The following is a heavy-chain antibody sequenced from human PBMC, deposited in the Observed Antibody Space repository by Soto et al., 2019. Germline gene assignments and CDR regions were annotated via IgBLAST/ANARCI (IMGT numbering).Heavy chain of an antibody. Sequence: QVQLQESGPGLVKPSQTLSLTCTVSGGSITSSGYYWSWIRQHPGEGLEWIGFTSNSVSTSYNPYLKSRVTISVDTSSNQFSLNLKSVTAADTAVYYCARGGGSTKVDYWGQGTLVTVSP. J-gene: IGHJ4*02. CDR3: ARGGGSTKVDY. CDR2: TSNSVST. D-gene: IGHD2-2*01. CDR1: GGSITSSGYY. V-gene: IGHV4-31*03.